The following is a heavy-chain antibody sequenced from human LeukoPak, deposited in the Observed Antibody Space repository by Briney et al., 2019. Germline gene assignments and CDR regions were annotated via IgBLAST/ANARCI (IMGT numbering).Heavy chain of an antibody. CDR3: VRAVAGASTFHLDS. V-gene: IGHV1-8*01. Sequence: ASVKVSCKASGYSFTSHDINWVRQATGKGLEWLGWMNPNSGNTGNSQKFQGRVTMTRDTSIGTAYMELSSLKFEGTAVYYCVRAVAGASTFHLDSWGQGTLVTVSS. CDR1: GYSFTSHD. D-gene: IGHD2-2*01. CDR2: MNPNSGNT. J-gene: IGHJ4*02.